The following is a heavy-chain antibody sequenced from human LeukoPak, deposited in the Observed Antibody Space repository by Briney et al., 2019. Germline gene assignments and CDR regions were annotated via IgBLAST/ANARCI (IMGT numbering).Heavy chain of an antibody. CDR2: ISYDGSNK. V-gene: IGHV3-30-3*01. CDR3: AREAYCGGDCYSFVPSY. D-gene: IGHD2-21*02. CDR1: GFTFSSYA. Sequence: PGGSLRLSCAASGFTFSSYAMHWVRQAPGKGLEWVAVISYDGSNKYYADSVKGRFTISRDNSKNTLYLQMNSLRAEDTAVYYCAREAYCGGDCYSFVPSYWGQGTLVTVSS. J-gene: IGHJ4*02.